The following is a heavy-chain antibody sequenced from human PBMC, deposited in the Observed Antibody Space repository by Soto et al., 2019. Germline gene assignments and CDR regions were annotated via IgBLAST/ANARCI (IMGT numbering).Heavy chain of an antibody. D-gene: IGHD6-13*01. CDR2: ISGSGGST. CDR3: AKGYVEGSSWYVSWFDP. Sequence: PGGSLRLSCAASGFTFSSYAMSWVRQAPGKGLEWVSAISGSGGSTYYADSVKGRFTISRDNSKNTLYLQMNSLRAEDPAVYYCAKGYVEGSSWYVSWFDPRGQGTLVTVSS. CDR1: GFTFSSYA. V-gene: IGHV3-23*01. J-gene: IGHJ5*02.